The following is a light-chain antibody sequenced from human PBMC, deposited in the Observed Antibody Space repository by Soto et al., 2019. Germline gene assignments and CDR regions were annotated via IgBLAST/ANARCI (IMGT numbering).Light chain of an antibody. J-gene: IGLJ2*01. CDR1: SSNIGAGYD. V-gene: IGLV1-40*01. CDR2: GNS. CDR3: QSYDSSLSNSVI. Sequence: QSVLTEPPSVSGAPGQRVTISCTRSSSNIGAGYDVHWYRQLPGSAPQLLIHGNSNRPSGVPDRFSGSKSGPSASLAITGLQAEDEADYYCQSYDSSLSNSVIFGGGTKLTVL.